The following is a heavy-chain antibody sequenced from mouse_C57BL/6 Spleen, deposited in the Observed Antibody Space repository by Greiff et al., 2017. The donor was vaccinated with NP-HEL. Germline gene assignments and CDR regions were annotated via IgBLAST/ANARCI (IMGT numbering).Heavy chain of an antibody. CDR3: ARRITTVVATNYYAMDY. Sequence: QVQLQQSGAELVMPGASVKLSCKASGYTFTSYWMHWVKQRPGQGLEWIGEIDPSDSYTNYNQKFKGKSTLTVDKSSSTAYMQLSSLTSVDSAVNYCARRITTVVATNYYAMDYWGQGTSVTVSS. V-gene: IGHV1-69*01. J-gene: IGHJ4*01. CDR1: GYTFTSYW. CDR2: IDPSDSYT. D-gene: IGHD1-1*01.